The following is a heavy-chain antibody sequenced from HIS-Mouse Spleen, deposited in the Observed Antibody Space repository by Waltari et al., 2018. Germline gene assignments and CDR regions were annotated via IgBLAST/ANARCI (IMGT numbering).Heavy chain of an antibody. CDR1: GGSFSGYY. CDR3: ARGSDTTVFPKGGAFYI. V-gene: IGHV4-34*01. J-gene: IGHJ3*02. Sequence: QVQLQQWGAGLLKPSETLSLTCAVYGGSFSGYYWSWIRQPPGKGLEWIGEINHSGSTNYTPSLKSRVTISVDTSKNQFSLKLSSVTAADTAVYYCARGSDTTVFPKGGAFYIWGQGTMVTVSS. CDR2: INHSGST. D-gene: IGHD4-17*01.